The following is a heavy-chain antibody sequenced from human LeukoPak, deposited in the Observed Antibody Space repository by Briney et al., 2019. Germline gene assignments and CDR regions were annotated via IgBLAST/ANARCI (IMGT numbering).Heavy chain of an antibody. J-gene: IGHJ5*02. D-gene: IGHD2-2*01. V-gene: IGHV1-69*05. CDR3: ARAGVPAVSVAWFDP. Sequence: SVKVSCKASGGTFSSYAISWVRQAPGQGLEWMRGIIPIFGTANYAQKFQGRVTITTDESTSTAYMELSSLRSEDTAVYYCARAGVPAVSVAWFDPWGQGTLVTVSS. CDR2: IIPIFGTA. CDR1: GGTFSSYA.